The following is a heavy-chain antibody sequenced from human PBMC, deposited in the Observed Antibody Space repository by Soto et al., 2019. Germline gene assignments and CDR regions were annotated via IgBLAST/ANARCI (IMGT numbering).Heavy chain of an antibody. CDR3: ARDLPDIVVVPAVSGERFDP. CDR2: INPSGGST. Sequence: QVQLVQSGAEVKKPGASVKVSCKASGYTFTSYYMHWVRQAPGQGLEWMGIINPSGGSTSYAQKFQSRVTMTRDTSTSTVYMELSSLRSEDTAVYYCARDLPDIVVVPAVSGERFDPWGQGTLVTVSS. J-gene: IGHJ5*02. V-gene: IGHV1-46*03. CDR1: GYTFTSYY. D-gene: IGHD2-2*01.